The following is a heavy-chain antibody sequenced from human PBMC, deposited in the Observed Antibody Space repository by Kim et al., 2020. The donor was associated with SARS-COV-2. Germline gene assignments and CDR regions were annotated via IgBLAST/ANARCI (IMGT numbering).Heavy chain of an antibody. CDR3: AREFEYCDSSGYYYDPLDY. V-gene: IGHV3-48*03. D-gene: IGHD3-22*01. J-gene: IGHJ4*02. CDR2: ISSSGSTI. Sequence: GGSLRLSCAASGFTFSSYEMNWVRQAPGKGLEWVAYISSSGSTIYYADSVKGRFTISRDNAKNSLYLQMNSLRAEDTAVYYCAREFEYCDSSGYYYDPLDYWGQGTLVTVSS. CDR1: GFTFSSYE.